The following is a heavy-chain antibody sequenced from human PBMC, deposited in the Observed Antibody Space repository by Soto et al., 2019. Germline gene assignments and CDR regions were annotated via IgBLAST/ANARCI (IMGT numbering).Heavy chain of an antibody. CDR1: GGTFSSYA. V-gene: IGHV1-69*06. Sequence: SVKVSCKASGGTFSSYAISWVRQAPGQGLEWMGGIIPIFGTANYAQKFQGRVTITADKSTSTAYMELSSLRSEDTAVYYCARTYYYGSGSYYRPYYYGMDVWGQGAPVTVSS. CDR2: IIPIFGTA. D-gene: IGHD3-10*01. CDR3: ARTYYYGSGSYYRPYYYGMDV. J-gene: IGHJ6*02.